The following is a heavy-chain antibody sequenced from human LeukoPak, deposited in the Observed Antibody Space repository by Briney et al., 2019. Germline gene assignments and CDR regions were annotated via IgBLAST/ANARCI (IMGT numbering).Heavy chain of an antibody. D-gene: IGHD4-17*01. Sequence: SETLSLTCTVSGGSISSYYWSWIRQPPGKGLEWIWYIYYSGSTNYNPSLKSRVTISVDTSKNQFSLKLSSVTAADTAVYYCARSGEAYGDYVGYFDLWGRGTLVTVSS. V-gene: IGHV4-59*01. CDR1: GGSISSYY. J-gene: IGHJ2*01. CDR2: IYYSGST. CDR3: ARSGEAYGDYVGYFDL.